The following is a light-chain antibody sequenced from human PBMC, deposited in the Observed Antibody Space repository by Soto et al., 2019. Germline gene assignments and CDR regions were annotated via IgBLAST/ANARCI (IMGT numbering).Light chain of an antibody. CDR3: SSYAGSNNNV. V-gene: IGLV2-8*01. CDR2: EVT. J-gene: IGLJ1*01. Sequence: QSPLTQPPSASGSPGQSVTISCTGTGSDVGGYNFVSWYQQHPGKAPKLVIYEVTKRPSGVPDRFSGSKSGNTASLTVSGLQAEDEADYYCSSYAGSNNNVFGTGTKVTVL. CDR1: GSDVGGYNF.